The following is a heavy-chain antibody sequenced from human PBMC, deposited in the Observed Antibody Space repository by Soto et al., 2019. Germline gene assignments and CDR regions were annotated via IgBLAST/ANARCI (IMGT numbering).Heavy chain of an antibody. CDR2: ISGSGDST. D-gene: IGHD6-6*01. Sequence: GGSLRLSCAASGFTFSSYAMSWVRQAPGKGLEWVAAISGSGDSTYFADSVRGRFTISRDNSKNTVYLQMNSLRAEDTAAYYCAKGIRGSSSGLAYYYYGMDVWGQGTTVTVSS. V-gene: IGHV3-23*01. CDR1: GFTFSSYA. CDR3: AKGIRGSSSGLAYYYYGMDV. J-gene: IGHJ6*02.